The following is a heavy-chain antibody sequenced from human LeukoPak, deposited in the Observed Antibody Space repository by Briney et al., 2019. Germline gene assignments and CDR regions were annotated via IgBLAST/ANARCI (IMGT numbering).Heavy chain of an antibody. CDR3: ARDLVQLWSKDY. D-gene: IGHD5-18*01. V-gene: IGHV3-7*01. J-gene: IGHJ4*02. CDR2: IKQDGSEK. CDR1: GFTFSSYW. Sequence: GGSLRLSCVASGFTFSSYWMSWVRQAPGKGLEWVANIKQDGSEKYYVDSVKGRFTISRDNAKNSLYLQMNSLRAEDTAVYYCARDLVQLWSKDYWGQGTLVTVSS.